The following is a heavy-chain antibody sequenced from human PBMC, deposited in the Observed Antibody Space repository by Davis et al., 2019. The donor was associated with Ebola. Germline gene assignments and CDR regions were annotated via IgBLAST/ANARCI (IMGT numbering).Heavy chain of an antibody. D-gene: IGHD4-17*01. V-gene: IGHV3-23*01. CDR3: SPYTTIDTYGYFDS. Sequence: GESLKISCAASGFTFSSYAMSWVRQAPGKGLEWVSGISGSGGSIYYADSVKGRFTISRDNSKNTLYLQMNSLRAEDTAVYYCSPYTTIDTYGYFDSWGQGTLVTVSS. CDR2: ISGSGGSI. CDR1: GFTFSSYA. J-gene: IGHJ4*02.